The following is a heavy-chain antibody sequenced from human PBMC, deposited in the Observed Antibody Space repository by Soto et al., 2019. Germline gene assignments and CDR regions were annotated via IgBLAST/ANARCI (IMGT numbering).Heavy chain of an antibody. J-gene: IGHJ6*02. V-gene: IGHV5-51*01. CDR3: ARRRGVGDSLGMDV. CDR1: GYFFTSSW. CDR2: IYPGDSDT. Sequence: ESLQLSCKGCGYFFTSSWIAWVRQMTGKGLERMGIIYPGDSDTRSSPSLQGQVTISADKSISTDKSITTAYLQWNSLKASDTAMYYCARRRGVGDSLGMDVWGQGTTVTVSS. D-gene: IGHD2-21*02.